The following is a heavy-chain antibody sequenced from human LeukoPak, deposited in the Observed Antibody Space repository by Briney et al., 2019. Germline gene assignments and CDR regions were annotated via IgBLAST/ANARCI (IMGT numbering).Heavy chain of an antibody. J-gene: IGHJ3*02. CDR1: GFTFSSYG. D-gene: IGHD3-3*01. CDR3: AHHGGGTIRLGAFDI. V-gene: IGHV3-23*01. CDR2: ISGNGGDT. Sequence: RGTLRLSCAASGFTFSSYGMSRVRQAPGKGLEWVSAISGNGGDTFYADSVKGRFTNSRDNSKNTRYLQMSSLRAEDTAVYYCAHHGGGTIRLGAFDIWGQGTMVTVSS.